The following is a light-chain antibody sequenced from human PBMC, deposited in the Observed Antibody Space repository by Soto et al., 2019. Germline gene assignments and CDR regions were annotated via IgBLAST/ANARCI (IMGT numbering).Light chain of an antibody. CDR1: QSVSSSY. V-gene: IGKV3-20*01. J-gene: IGKJ3*01. CDR2: GAS. Sequence: EIVLTQSPGTLSLSPGERATLSCRASQSVSSSYLAWYQQKPGQAPRLLIYGASSRATGIPDRFSGSGSGTDFTLTISRLEPEDFPVYYCHQYGSSPFFTFGPGTKVDIK. CDR3: HQYGSSPFFT.